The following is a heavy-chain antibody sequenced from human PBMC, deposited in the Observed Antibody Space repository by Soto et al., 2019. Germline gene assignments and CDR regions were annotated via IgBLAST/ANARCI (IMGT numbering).Heavy chain of an antibody. J-gene: IGHJ5*02. V-gene: IGHV4-4*07. CDR3: VRDGSKSLRDWFDP. CDR1: VGSISKFY. Sequence: PETLALTCNVSVGSISKFYWTWIRKAAGNGLEWMGRVYATGTTDYNPSLRSRVAMSVDISKKTFSLRLRSVTGADSGVYYCVRDGSKSLRDWFDPWGQGILVNVSS. CDR2: VYATGTT.